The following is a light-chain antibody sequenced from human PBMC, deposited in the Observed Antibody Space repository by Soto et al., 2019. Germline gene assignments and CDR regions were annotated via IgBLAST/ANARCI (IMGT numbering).Light chain of an antibody. V-gene: IGLV2-14*01. CDR1: SSDVGGYNY. Sequence: QSALTQPASVSGSPGQSITISCTGTSSDVGGYNYVSWYQHHPGKAPKLLIYDVNNRPSGVSDRFSGSKSGNTASLTISGLQAEDEADYYCQSYDSSLSAVFGGGTKLTVL. CDR2: DVN. CDR3: QSYDSSLSAV. J-gene: IGLJ3*02.